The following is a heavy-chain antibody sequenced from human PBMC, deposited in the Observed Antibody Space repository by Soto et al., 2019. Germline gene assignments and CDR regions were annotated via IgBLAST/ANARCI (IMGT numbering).Heavy chain of an antibody. V-gene: IGHV1-2*02. Sequence: QVQLVQSGAEVKKPGASVKVSCKASGYTFTGYYMHWVRQAPGQGLEWMGWINPNSGGTNYAQKFQGRVTMTRDTSISTAYMELSRLRSDDTAVYYCARGGYDFWSGPPTYYFDYWGQGTLVTVSS. CDR3: ARGGYDFWSGPPTYYFDY. D-gene: IGHD3-3*01. CDR2: INPNSGGT. CDR1: GYTFTGYY. J-gene: IGHJ4*02.